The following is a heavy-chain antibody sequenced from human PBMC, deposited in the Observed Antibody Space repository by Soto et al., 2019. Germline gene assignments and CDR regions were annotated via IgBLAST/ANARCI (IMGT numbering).Heavy chain of an antibody. D-gene: IGHD3-9*01. Sequence: GGSLRLSCAASGFTFSSYWMSWVRQAPGKGLEWVANIKQDGSEKYYVDSVKGRFTISRDNAKNSLYLQMNSLRAEDTAVYYCARDGYDILTGYYFFVSNYYYYYMDVWGKGTTVTVSS. J-gene: IGHJ6*03. CDR3: ARDGYDILTGYYFFVSNYYYYYMDV. CDR1: GFTFSSYW. V-gene: IGHV3-7*01. CDR2: IKQDGSEK.